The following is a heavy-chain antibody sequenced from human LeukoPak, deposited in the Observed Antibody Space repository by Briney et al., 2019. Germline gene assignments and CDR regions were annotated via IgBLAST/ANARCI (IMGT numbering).Heavy chain of an antibody. CDR2: IIPIFGTA. J-gene: IGHJ4*02. CDR3: ARDSPYSSSSFFDY. Sequence: SVTVSCKASGGTFSSYAISWVRQAPGQGVEWMGGIIPIFGTANYAQKFQGRVTITTDESTSTAYMELSSLRSEDTAVYYCARDSPYSSSSFFDYWGQGTLVTVSS. V-gene: IGHV1-69*05. CDR1: GGTFSSYA. D-gene: IGHD6-13*01.